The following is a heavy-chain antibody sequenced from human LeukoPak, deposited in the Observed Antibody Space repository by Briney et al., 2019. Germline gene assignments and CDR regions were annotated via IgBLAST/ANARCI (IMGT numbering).Heavy chain of an antibody. V-gene: IGHV3-21*06. D-gene: IGHD6-13*01. CDR2: ITSSSSYI. CDR3: ARVLRGSSWFFDY. CDR1: GFIFYTYA. J-gene: IGHJ4*02. Sequence: GGSLRLSCAASGFIFYTYAMTWVRQAPGKGLEWVSSITSSSSYISYADSVKGRFTISRDNAKNSLYLQMSSLRAEDTAVYYCARVLRGSSWFFDYWGQGTLVTVSS.